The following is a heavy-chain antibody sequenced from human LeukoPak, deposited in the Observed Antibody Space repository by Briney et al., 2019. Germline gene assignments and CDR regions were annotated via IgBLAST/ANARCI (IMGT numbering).Heavy chain of an antibody. CDR2: ISAYNGNT. CDR3: ARDNYDSSGYPSRDYYYYGMDA. Sequence: ASVKVSCKASGYTFTSYGISWVRQAPGQGLEWMGWISAYNGNTNYAQKLQGRVTMTTDTSTSTAYMELRSLRSDDTAVYCCARDNYDSSGYPSRDYYYYGMDAWGQGTTVTVSS. CDR1: GYTFTSYG. V-gene: IGHV1-18*01. J-gene: IGHJ6*02. D-gene: IGHD3-22*01.